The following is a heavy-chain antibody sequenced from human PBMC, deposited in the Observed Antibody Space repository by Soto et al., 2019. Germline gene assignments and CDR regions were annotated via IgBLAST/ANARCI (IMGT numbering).Heavy chain of an antibody. D-gene: IGHD3-10*01. V-gene: IGHV1-69*19. CDR2: ISPMFGAA. Sequence: QVQLVQSGAEMKKPGSSVKVSCQSSGGTFNTYAMNWVRQAPGQGPEWMGDISPMFGAANYAPKFQGRVTIPADESTGTSYMQLRRLTSEDTALYFCAREVQVHTPAFVYWGQGTLVTVSS. CDR3: AREVQVHTPAFVY. J-gene: IGHJ4*02. CDR1: GGTFNTYA.